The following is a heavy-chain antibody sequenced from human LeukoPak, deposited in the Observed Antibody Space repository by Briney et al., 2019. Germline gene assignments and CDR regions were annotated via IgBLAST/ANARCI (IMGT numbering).Heavy chain of an antibody. V-gene: IGHV6-1*01. CDR3: ARSLRNSDGVNWFDP. Sequence: SQTRSLTCVISGDNVSSNNAAWNWIRQSPSRGLEWLGRTYYRSKWYDDYAVSVKSRISINPDTSKNHFSLHLRSVTPEDTAVYYCARSLRNSDGVNWFDPWGQGSLVVVSS. CDR2: TYYRSKWYD. D-gene: IGHD1-14*01. J-gene: IGHJ5*02. CDR1: GDNVSSNNAA.